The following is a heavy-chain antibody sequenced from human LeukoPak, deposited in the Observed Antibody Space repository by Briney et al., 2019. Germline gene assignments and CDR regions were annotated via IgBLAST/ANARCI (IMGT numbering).Heavy chain of an antibody. V-gene: IGHV4-34*01. Sequence: PSETLSLTCAVYGGSFSGYYWSWIRQPPGKGLEWIGAINHSLSTNDNPSLKSRVTISVDTSKNQFSLKLSSVTAADTAVYFCARGRVSSSTWYSTYYYYFYMDVWGKGTTVTVYS. CDR3: ARGRVSSSTWYSTYYYYFYMDV. CDR1: GGSFSGYY. CDR2: INHSLST. D-gene: IGHD1-1*01. J-gene: IGHJ6*03.